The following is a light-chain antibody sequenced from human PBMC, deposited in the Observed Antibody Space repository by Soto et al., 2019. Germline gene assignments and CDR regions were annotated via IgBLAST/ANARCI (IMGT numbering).Light chain of an antibody. CDR2: EGS. Sequence: QSVLTQPASVSGSPRQSITISCTGTSSDVGSYNLVSWHQQHPGKAPKLMIYEGSKRPSGVSHRFSGSKSGNTASLTISGLQAEDEADYYCCSYAVGSTLVFGGGTKLTVL. V-gene: IGLV2-23*01. J-gene: IGLJ2*01. CDR3: CSYAVGSTLV. CDR1: SSDVGSYNL.